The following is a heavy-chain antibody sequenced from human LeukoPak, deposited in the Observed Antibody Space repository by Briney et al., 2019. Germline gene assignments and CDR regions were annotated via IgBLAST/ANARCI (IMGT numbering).Heavy chain of an antibody. CDR2: VFDSGRT. J-gene: IGHJ4*02. CDR3: TTIKRGNIFGYFDF. V-gene: IGHV4-59*11. D-gene: IGHD5-18*01. CDR1: GGSMTTPP. Sequence: SETLSLTRTVSGGSMTTPPWNLIRPTPGEGLAWVGYVFDSGRTKENPSLKSRVTLSADTSKNQLSLRLSSVTAADTAVYYCTTIKRGNIFGYFDFWGQGILVTVSS.